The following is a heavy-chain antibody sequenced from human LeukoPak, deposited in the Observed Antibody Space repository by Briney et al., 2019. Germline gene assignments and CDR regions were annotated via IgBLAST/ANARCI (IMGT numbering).Heavy chain of an antibody. D-gene: IGHD3-10*01. J-gene: IGHJ4*02. V-gene: IGHV1-2*06. CDR3: ARDHYGYSSGSGFDC. CDR1: GYTFTGYY. Sequence: ASVRVSCKASGYTFTGYYMRWVRQAPGQGLEWMGRINPNSGGTNYAQRFQGRVTMTRDTSISTAYMELSRLRSDDTAVYYCARDHYGYSSGSGFDCWGQGILVTVSS. CDR2: INPNSGGT.